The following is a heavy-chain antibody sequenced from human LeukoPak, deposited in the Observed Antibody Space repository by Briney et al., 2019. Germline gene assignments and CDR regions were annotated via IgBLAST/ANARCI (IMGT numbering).Heavy chain of an antibody. CDR2: IRNDGSTK. CDR3: ARVEYSSSPHFDY. Sequence: HPGGSLRLSCAASGFTFSSFGMHWVRQAPGKGLEWVAFIRNDGSTKYYADSVKGRFTISRDNSKNTLFLQMNSLRAEDTAVYYCARVEYSSSPHFDYWGQGTLVTVSS. J-gene: IGHJ4*02. CDR1: GFTFSSFG. D-gene: IGHD6-6*01. V-gene: IGHV3-30*02.